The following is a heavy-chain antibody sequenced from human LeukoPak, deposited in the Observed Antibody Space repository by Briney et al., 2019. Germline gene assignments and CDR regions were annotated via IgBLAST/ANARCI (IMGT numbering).Heavy chain of an antibody. Sequence: GSLRLSCAASRFTFSNAWMSWVRQPPGKGLEWIGEINHSGSTNYNPSLKSRVTISVDTSKNQFSLKLSSVTAADTAVYYCARPNRAVATRRPYYYYYMDVWGKGTTVTISS. D-gene: IGHD6-19*01. J-gene: IGHJ6*03. CDR3: ARPNRAVATRRPYYYYYMDV. CDR2: INHSGST. V-gene: IGHV4-34*01. CDR1: RFTFSNAW.